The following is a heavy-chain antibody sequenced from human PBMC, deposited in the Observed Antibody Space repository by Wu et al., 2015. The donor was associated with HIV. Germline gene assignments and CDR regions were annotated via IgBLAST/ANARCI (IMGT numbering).Heavy chain of an antibody. V-gene: IGHV1-2*02. Sequence: QVQLVQSGAEVKKPGASVKVSCKASGYTFTGYYIHWVRQAPGQGHEWMGWINPNSGGTNCAQKFQGRVTMTRDTSISTAYMELSSLRSDDTAVYYCARAGGGFRAFDMWGQGTMVTVSS. CDR2: INPNSGGT. CDR1: GYTFTGYY. D-gene: IGHD1-26*01. J-gene: IGHJ3*02. CDR3: ARAGGGFRAFDM.